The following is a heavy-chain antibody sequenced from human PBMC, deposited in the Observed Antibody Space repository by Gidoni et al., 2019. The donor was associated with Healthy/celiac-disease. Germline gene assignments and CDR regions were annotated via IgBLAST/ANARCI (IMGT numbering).Heavy chain of an antibody. CDR2: IRSKANSYAT. D-gene: IGHD1-26*01. CDR3: TSPLGRIGYGMDV. J-gene: IGHJ6*02. CDR1: GFTFSGSA. V-gene: IGHV3-73*01. Sequence: EVQLVESVGGLVQPGGSLTLSCAASGFTFSGSAMHWVRQASGKGLEWVGRIRSKANSYATAYAASVKGRFTISRDDSKNTAYLQMNSLKTEDTAVYYCTSPLGRIGYGMDVWGQGTTVTVSS.